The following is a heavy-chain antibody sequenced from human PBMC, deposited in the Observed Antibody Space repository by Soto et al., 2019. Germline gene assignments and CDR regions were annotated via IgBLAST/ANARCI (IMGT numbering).Heavy chain of an antibody. Sequence: QVQLVESGGGVVQPGRSLRLSCAASGFTFSSYAMHWVRQAPGTGLEWVAGISYAGSNKYYADSVKGRFTISRDNSKNTLYLQMNSLRAEDTAVYYCARVLGSGSYYYYSYYYGMDVWGQGTTVTVSS. CDR1: GFTFSSYA. CDR2: ISYAGSNK. J-gene: IGHJ6*02. CDR3: ARVLGSGSYYYYSYYYGMDV. V-gene: IGHV3-30-3*01. D-gene: IGHD3-10*01.